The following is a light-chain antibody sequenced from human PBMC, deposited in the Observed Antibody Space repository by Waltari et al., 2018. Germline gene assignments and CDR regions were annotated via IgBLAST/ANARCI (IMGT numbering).Light chain of an antibody. Sequence: DIQLTQSPSSLSASVGDRVTITCRASQDVSTYVNWYQQRPGKAPKVLIFTASNLQIGVPRRFSGNGSGTDFTLTISGLQPEDFGIYYCQQSYSTVWTFGQGTRVEIK. CDR1: QDVSTY. CDR3: QQSYSTVWT. CDR2: TAS. J-gene: IGKJ1*01. V-gene: IGKV1-39*01.